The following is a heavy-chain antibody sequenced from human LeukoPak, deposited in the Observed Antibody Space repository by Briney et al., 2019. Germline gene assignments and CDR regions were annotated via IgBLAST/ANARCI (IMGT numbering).Heavy chain of an antibody. CDR1: GGSISSYY. Sequence: SETLSLTCTVSGGSISSYYWSWIRQPPGKGLEWIGYIYTSGSTNYNPSLKSRVTISVGTSKNQFSLKLSSVTAADTAVYYCARWRSLDAFDIWGQGTMVTVSS. CDR3: ARWRSLDAFDI. D-gene: IGHD3-3*01. CDR2: IYTSGST. V-gene: IGHV4-4*09. J-gene: IGHJ3*02.